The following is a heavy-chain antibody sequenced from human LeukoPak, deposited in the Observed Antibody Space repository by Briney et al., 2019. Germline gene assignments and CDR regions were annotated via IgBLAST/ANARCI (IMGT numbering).Heavy chain of an antibody. J-gene: IGHJ4*02. V-gene: IGHV3-23*01. CDR1: GFTFSSYA. CDR3: ATRLYGSGSYPYYFDY. Sequence: PGGSLRLSCAASGFTFSSYAMSWVRQAPGKGLEWVSAISGSGGSTYYADSVKGRFTISRDNSKNTLYLQMNSLRAEDTAVYYCATRLYGSGSYPYYFDYWGQGTLVTVSS. D-gene: IGHD3-10*01. CDR2: ISGSGGST.